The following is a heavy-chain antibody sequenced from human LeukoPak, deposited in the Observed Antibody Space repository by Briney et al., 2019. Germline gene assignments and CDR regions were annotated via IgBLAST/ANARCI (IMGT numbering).Heavy chain of an antibody. Sequence: ASVKVSCKVSGYTLTELSMHWVRQAPGKGLEWMGGFDPEDGETIYAQKFQGRVTMTEDTSIDTAYMELSSLRSEDTAVYYCATVLPLYGSGANWFDPWGQGTLVTVSS. D-gene: IGHD3-10*01. CDR1: GYTLTELS. CDR2: FDPEDGET. V-gene: IGHV1-24*01. J-gene: IGHJ5*02. CDR3: ATVLPLYGSGANWFDP.